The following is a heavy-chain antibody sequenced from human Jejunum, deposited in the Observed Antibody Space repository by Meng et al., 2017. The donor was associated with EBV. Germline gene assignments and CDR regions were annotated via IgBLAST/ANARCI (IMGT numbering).Heavy chain of an antibody. CDR1: GGSISSSIYC. V-gene: IGHV4-39*01. Sequence: QRQLPESGPGLVKPSETLSLTCTVAGGSISSSIYCWGWIRQPPGKGLEWIGSICFSDYTYHNPSLKSRVTISADTSKNQFSLSLTSVTAADTAVYYCAMGPDYAKSGYWGQGTLVTVSS. J-gene: IGHJ4*02. CDR2: ICFSDYT. D-gene: IGHD4-17*01. CDR3: AMGPDYAKSGY.